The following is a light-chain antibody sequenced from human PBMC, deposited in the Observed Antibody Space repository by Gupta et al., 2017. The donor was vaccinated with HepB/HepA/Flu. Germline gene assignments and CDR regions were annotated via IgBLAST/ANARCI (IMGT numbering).Light chain of an antibody. Sequence: EIVLTQSPATLSLSPGERATLSCRASQSVSSYFAWYQQKPGQAPRLLIYDASNRATGIPARFSGSGSGTDFTLTISILEPEDFAVYYCQQRSNWPPLTFGPGTKVDIK. CDR1: QSVSSY. V-gene: IGKV3-11*01. CDR2: DAS. J-gene: IGKJ3*01. CDR3: QQRSNWPPLT.